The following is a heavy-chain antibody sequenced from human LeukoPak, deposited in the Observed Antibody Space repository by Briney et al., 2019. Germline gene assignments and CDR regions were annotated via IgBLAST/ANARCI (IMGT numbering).Heavy chain of an antibody. CDR1: GGSISSYY. CDR3: ARADCSSTSCYVLRAFDI. Sequence: SETLSLTCTVSGGSISSYYWSWIRQPAGKGLEWIGRIYTSGSTNYNPSLKSRVTMSVDTSKDQFSLKLSSVTAADTAVYYCARADCSSTSCYVLRAFDIWGQGTMVTVSS. J-gene: IGHJ3*02. D-gene: IGHD2-2*01. CDR2: IYTSGST. V-gene: IGHV4-4*07.